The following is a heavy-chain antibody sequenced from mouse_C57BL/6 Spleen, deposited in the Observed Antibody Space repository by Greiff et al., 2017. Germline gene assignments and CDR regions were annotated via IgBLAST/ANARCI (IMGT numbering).Heavy chain of an antibody. CDR2: ISDGGSYT. D-gene: IGHD1-1*01. Sequence: EVQLVESGGGLVKPGGSLKLSCAASGFTFSSYAMSWVRQTPEKRLEWVATISDGGSYTYYPDNVKGRFTISRDNAKNNLYLQMSHLKSEDTAVYYCARDGSRYYFDYWGQGTTLTVSS. CDR1: GFTFSSYA. J-gene: IGHJ2*01. V-gene: IGHV5-4*01. CDR3: ARDGSRYYFDY.